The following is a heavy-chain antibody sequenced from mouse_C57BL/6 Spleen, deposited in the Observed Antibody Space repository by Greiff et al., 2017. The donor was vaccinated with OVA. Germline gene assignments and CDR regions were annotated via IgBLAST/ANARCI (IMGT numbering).Heavy chain of an antibody. V-gene: IGHV5-16*01. CDR2: INYDGSST. CDR1: GFTFSDYY. Sequence: EVKLMESEGGLVQPGSSMKLSCTASGFTFSDYYMAWVRQVPEKGLEWVANINYDGSSTYYLDSLKSRFIISRDNAKNILYLQMSSLKSEDTATYYCARVLYDGYYVGAMDYWGQGTSVTVSS. J-gene: IGHJ4*01. CDR3: ARVLYDGYYVGAMDY. D-gene: IGHD2-3*01.